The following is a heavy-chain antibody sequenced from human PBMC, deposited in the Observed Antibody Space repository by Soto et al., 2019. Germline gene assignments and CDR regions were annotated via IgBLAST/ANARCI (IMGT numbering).Heavy chain of an antibody. CDR3: ARPTDGDYEYGTPPHYYYSGMDV. D-gene: IGHD4-17*01. CDR1: GGTFSSYA. V-gene: IGHV1-69*12. Sequence: QVQLVQSGAEVKKPGSSVKVSCKASGGTFSSYAISWVRQAPGPGLEWMGGIIPIFGTANYAQKFQGRVTITADESTSTAYMELSSLRSEDTAVYYCARPTDGDYEYGTPPHYYYSGMDVWGQGTTVTVSS. CDR2: IIPIFGTA. J-gene: IGHJ6*02.